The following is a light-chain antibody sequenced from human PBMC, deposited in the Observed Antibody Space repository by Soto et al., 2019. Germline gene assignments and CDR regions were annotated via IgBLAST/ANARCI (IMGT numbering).Light chain of an antibody. CDR3: QQYGSSPRT. CDR1: QSVSSSY. Sequence: EIVLTQSPGTLSLSPGERATLSCRARQSVSSSYLAWYQQKPGQAPRLLIFGAFNRATGIPDRFSGSESGTDFTLTISRLEPEDFAVYYCQQYGSSPRTFGQGTKVEVK. V-gene: IGKV3-20*01. CDR2: GAF. J-gene: IGKJ1*01.